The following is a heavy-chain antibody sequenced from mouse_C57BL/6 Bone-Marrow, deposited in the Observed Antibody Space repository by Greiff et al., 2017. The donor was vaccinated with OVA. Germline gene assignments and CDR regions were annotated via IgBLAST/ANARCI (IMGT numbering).Heavy chain of an antibody. CDR2: INPGSGGT. CDR3: ARFTTVVATENYAMDY. CDR1: GYAFTNYL. D-gene: IGHD1-1*01. J-gene: IGHJ4*01. Sequence: QVQLQQSGAELVRPGTSVKVSCKASGYAFTNYLIEWVKQRPGQGLEWIGVINPGSGGTNYNEKFKGKATLTADKSSSTAYMQLSSLTSEDSAVYFCARFTTVVATENYAMDYWGQGTSVTVSS. V-gene: IGHV1-54*01.